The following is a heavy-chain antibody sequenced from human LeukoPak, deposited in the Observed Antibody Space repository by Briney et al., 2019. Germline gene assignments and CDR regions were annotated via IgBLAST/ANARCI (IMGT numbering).Heavy chain of an antibody. CDR2: ISFDDKTT. Sequence: PGGSLRLSCAASGFTLSDYWMMHWVRQAPGKGLVWVSRISFDDKTTNYADSVKGRTTVSRDTAQNTVYLQMNSLRAEDTAVYHCARSGRGGESGYSHIDHWGQGTLVTVSS. V-gene: IGHV3-74*01. CDR1: GFTLSDYW. J-gene: IGHJ4*02. D-gene: IGHD3-22*01. CDR3: ARSGRGGESGYSHIDH.